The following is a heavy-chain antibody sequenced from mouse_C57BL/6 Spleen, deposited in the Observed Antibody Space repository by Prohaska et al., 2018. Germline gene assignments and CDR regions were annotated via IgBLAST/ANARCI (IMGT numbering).Heavy chain of an antibody. Sequence: EVQLVESGGGLVKPGGSLKLSCAASGFTFSSYAMSWVRQTPEKRLEWVATISDGGSYTYYPDNVKGRFTISRDNAKNNLYLQMSHLKSEDTAMYYCAREEDLGFAYWGQGTLVTVSA. J-gene: IGHJ3*01. CDR1: GFTFSSYA. CDR3: AREEDLGFAY. CDR2: ISDGGSYT. V-gene: IGHV5-4*01.